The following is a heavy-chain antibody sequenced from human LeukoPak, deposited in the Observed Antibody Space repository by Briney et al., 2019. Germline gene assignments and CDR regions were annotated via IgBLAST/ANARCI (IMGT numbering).Heavy chain of an antibody. V-gene: IGHV1-8*01. CDR2: MNPNSGNR. J-gene: IGHJ6*02. Sequence: ASVKVSCKASGYTFTSYDINWVRQATGQGLEWMGWMNPNSGNRGYAQKFQGRVTMTRDTSISTAYMELSSLRSEDTAVYYCARARNPYNYVPEDYGMDVGAKGPRSPSP. CDR1: GYTFTSYD. CDR3: ARARNPYNYVPEDYGMDV. D-gene: IGHD3-10*02.